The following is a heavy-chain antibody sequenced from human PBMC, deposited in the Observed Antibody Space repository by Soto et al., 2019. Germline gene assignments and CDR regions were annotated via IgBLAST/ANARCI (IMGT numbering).Heavy chain of an antibody. CDR3: ARGVLRGAAAGRF. CDR1: GGSFSGYY. CDR2: INHSGST. D-gene: IGHD6-13*01. Sequence: SETLSLTCAVYGGSFSGYYWSWIRQPPGKGLEWIGEINHSGSTNYNPSLKSRVTISVDTSKNQFSLKLSSVTAADTAVYYCARGVLRGAAAGRFWGQGTLVTVSS. J-gene: IGHJ4*02. V-gene: IGHV4-34*01.